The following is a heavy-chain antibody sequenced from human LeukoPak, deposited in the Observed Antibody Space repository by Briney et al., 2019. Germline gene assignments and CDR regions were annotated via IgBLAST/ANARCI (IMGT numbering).Heavy chain of an antibody. Sequence: QPGRSLRLSCAASGFTFSSYGMHWVRQAPGKGLEWVAVISYDGSNKYYADSVKGRFTISRDNSKNTLYLQMNSLRAEDTAVYYCARGSLDYYDSSGCDYWGQGTLVTVSS. D-gene: IGHD3-22*01. CDR1: GFTFSSYG. V-gene: IGHV3-30*03. CDR3: ARGSLDYYDSSGCDY. J-gene: IGHJ4*02. CDR2: ISYDGSNK.